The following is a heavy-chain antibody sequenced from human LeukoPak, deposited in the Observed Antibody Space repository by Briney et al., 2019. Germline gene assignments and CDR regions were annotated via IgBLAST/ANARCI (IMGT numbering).Heavy chain of an antibody. D-gene: IGHD2-21*01. CDR3: AKSVCGDCDPMWH. J-gene: IGHJ4*02. CDR2: VNPNGGGT. Sequence: GASVKVSCQASRYTFTGYYIHWVRQAPGQGLEWMGWVNPNGGGTNSAQKFQGRVTMTRDTTISTAYMELSRLSSDDTAVYYCAKSVCGDCDPMWHWGQGTLVTVSS. V-gene: IGHV1-2*02. CDR1: RYTFTGYY.